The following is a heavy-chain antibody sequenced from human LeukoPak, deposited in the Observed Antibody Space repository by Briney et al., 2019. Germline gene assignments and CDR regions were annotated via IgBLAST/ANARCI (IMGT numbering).Heavy chain of an antibody. CDR1: GFTFSSYA. J-gene: IGHJ4*02. D-gene: IGHD3-9*01. CDR3: ANAVRYFDWYSFDY. CDR2: ISGSGGST. V-gene: IGHV3-23*01. Sequence: HPGGSLRLSCAASGFTFSSYAMSWVRQAPGKGLEWVSAISGSGGSTYYADSVKGRFTISRDNSKNTLYLQMNSLRAEDTAVYYCANAVRYFDWYSFDYWGQGTLVTVSS.